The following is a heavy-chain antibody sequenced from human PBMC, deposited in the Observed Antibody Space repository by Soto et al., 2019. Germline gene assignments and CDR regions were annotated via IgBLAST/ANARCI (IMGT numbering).Heavy chain of an antibody. Sequence: SETLSLTCAVYGGSFSAYYWSWIRQPPGRGLEWIGEIDYSGSTKYNPSLKSRVIMSVDTSKNQFSLKLSSVTAADTAVYYCARETYGDPYFDYWGQGTLVTVSS. CDR2: IDYSGST. CDR3: ARETYGDPYFDY. V-gene: IGHV4-34*01. J-gene: IGHJ4*02. CDR1: GGSFSAYY. D-gene: IGHD4-17*01.